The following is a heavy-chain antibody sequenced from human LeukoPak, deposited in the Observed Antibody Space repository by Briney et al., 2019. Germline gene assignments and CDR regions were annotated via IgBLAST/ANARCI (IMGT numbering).Heavy chain of an antibody. V-gene: IGHV3-23*01. Sequence: GGSLRLSCAASGFTFSSYAMSRVRQAPGKGLEWVSAISGSGGSTYYPDSVKGRFTISRDNSKNTLYLQMNSLRAEDTAVYYCAKDSHRDCSGGSCYLGPRWFDPWGQGTLVTVSS. D-gene: IGHD2-15*01. CDR2: ISGSGGST. CDR3: AKDSHRDCSGGSCYLGPRWFDP. J-gene: IGHJ5*02. CDR1: GFTFSSYA.